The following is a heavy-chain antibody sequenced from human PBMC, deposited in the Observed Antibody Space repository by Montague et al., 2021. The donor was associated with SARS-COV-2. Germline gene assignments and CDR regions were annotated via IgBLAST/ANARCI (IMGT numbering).Heavy chain of an antibody. CDR3: AKNGGSGSLVYWYFDL. CDR2: IFGSGAGT. CDR1: GFTFSNYA. V-gene: IGHV3-23*01. J-gene: IGHJ2*01. D-gene: IGHD3-16*01. Sequence: SLRLSCLASGFTFSNYAMSWVRQAPGKGLEWVSSIFGSGAGTYYXDSVQGRFTISRDNSKNTVFLHMNSLTAEDTAVYYCAKNGGSGSLVYWYFDLWGRGTLVPVSS.